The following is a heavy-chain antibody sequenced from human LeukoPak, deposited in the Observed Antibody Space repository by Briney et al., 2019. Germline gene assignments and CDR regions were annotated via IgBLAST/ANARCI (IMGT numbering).Heavy chain of an antibody. CDR2: IYSGGST. CDR3: ARDLYYDILTGYFDPFDY. Sequence: GGSLRLSCAASGFTVSSNYMSWVRQAPGKGLEWVSVIYSGGSTYYADSVKGRFTTSRDNSKNTLYLQMNSLRAEDAAVYYCARDLYYDILTGYFDPFDYWGQGTLVTVSS. J-gene: IGHJ4*02. V-gene: IGHV3-53*01. CDR1: GFTVSSNY. D-gene: IGHD3-9*01.